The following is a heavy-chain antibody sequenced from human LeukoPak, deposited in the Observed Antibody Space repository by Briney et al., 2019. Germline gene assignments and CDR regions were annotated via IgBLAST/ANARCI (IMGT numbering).Heavy chain of an antibody. CDR1: GFTFSNAW. Sequence: GGSLRLSCAASGFTFSNAWMSWVRQAPGKGLEWVGRIKSKTDGGTTDYAAPVKGRFTISRDDSKNTLYLQMNSLKTEDTAVYYCTTEPGIYSRYYYYYYMDVRGKGTTVTVSS. CDR3: TTEPGIYSRYYYYYYMDV. J-gene: IGHJ6*03. CDR2: IKSKTDGGTT. D-gene: IGHD6-13*01. V-gene: IGHV3-15*01.